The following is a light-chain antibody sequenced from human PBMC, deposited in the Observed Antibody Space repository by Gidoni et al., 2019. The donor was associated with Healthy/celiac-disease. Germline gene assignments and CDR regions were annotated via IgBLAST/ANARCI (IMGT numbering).Light chain of an antibody. CDR2: QDS. V-gene: IGLV3-1*01. Sequence: SYELTQPPSVSVSPGQTASITCSGDKLGDKYACWYQQKPGQSPVLVIYQDSKRPSGIPERFSGSNSGNTATLTFSGTQAMDEADYYCQAWDSSIWVFGGGTKLTVL. CDR1: KLGDKY. CDR3: QAWDSSIWV. J-gene: IGLJ3*02.